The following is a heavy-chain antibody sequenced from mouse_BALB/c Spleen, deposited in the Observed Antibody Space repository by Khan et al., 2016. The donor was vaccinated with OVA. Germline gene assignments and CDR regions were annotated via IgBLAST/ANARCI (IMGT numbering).Heavy chain of an antibody. CDR1: GFTIKDTY. CDR2: IDPANGNT. V-gene: IGHV14-3*02. D-gene: IGHD1-3*01. Sequence: VQLKQSGAELVKPGASVKLSCTASGFTIKDTYIHWVKQRPEQGLEWIGRIDPANGNTKYDPKFLGKATITADTSSNTAYLQLSSLTSEDSAVYYAARRKCNNEAYDMDYWGQGTSVTVSA. J-gene: IGHJ4*01. CDR3: ARRKCNNEAYDMDY.